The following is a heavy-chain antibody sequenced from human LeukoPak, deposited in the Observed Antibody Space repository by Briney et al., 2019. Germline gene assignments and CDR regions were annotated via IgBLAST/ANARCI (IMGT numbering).Heavy chain of an antibody. CDR3: AIMHGYYDGSGYWVQ. D-gene: IGHD3-22*01. V-gene: IGHV3-23*01. CDR1: GFTFGSYG. J-gene: IGHJ1*01. Sequence: GGSLRLSCAASGFTFGSYGMSWVRQAPGKGLEWVSFITPNADRTSYADSVEGRFTISRDNPRNTLYMQMNSLRDEDTALYYCAIMHGYYDGSGYWVQWGQGTLVTDSS. CDR2: ITPNADRT.